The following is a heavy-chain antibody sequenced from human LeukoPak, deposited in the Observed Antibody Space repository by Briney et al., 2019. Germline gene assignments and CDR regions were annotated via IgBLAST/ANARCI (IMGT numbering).Heavy chain of an antibody. CDR3: AKDGSGSSPGV. CDR2: ISGSGGST. J-gene: IGHJ6*02. D-gene: IGHD2-15*01. Sequence: GGSLRLSCAASGFTFSSYAMSWVRQAPGKGLEWVSSISGSGGSTYYADSVKGRFTISGDNSKNTMYLQVNSLRAEDTAVYYCAKDGSGSSPGVWGQGTTVTVSS. V-gene: IGHV3-23*01. CDR1: GFTFSSYA.